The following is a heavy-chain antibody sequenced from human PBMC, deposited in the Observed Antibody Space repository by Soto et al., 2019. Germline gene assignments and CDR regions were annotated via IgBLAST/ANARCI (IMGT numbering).Heavy chain of an antibody. D-gene: IGHD6-19*01. CDR2: IYPGDSDS. CDR3: ARHDAYSSSDF. V-gene: IGHV5-51*01. Sequence: HWQSMKNSCRGAEYSFSNSWIACVRQMPGKGLEWMGIIYPGDSDSRYSPSFQGQVSISADKSINTAYLQWSSLKASDTAMYYCARHDAYSSSDFWGQGTLVTVSS. J-gene: IGHJ4*02. CDR1: EYSFSNSW.